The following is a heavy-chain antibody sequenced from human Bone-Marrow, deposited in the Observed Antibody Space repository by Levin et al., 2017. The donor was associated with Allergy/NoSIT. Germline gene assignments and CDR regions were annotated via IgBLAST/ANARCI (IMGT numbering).Heavy chain of an antibody. CDR3: ARSSKSGFYYGLDV. D-gene: IGHD4-11*01. CDR1: GFTFSDHY. J-gene: IGHJ6*02. Sequence: GGSLRLSCAASGFTFSDHYMTWIRQRPGKGLEWVSYISSSGFSRHYADSVKGRVTISRDNAKKSMYLEMNSLGGEDTAVYYCARSSKSGFYYGLDVWGQGTTVTVFS. CDR2: ISSSGFSR. V-gene: IGHV3-11*01.